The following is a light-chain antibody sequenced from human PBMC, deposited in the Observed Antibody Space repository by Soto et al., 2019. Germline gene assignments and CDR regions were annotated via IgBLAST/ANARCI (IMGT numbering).Light chain of an antibody. CDR2: DVS. J-gene: IGLJ2*01. CDR1: SSDVGGYNY. Sequence: QSALTQPASVSGSPGQSITISCTGTSSDVGGYNYVSWYQHHPGKAPKLMIYDVSNRPSGVSNRFSGSKSGKTASLTISGLHAEDEADYYCSSYTSSSTVVFGGGTKLTVL. V-gene: IGLV2-14*03. CDR3: SSYTSSSTVV.